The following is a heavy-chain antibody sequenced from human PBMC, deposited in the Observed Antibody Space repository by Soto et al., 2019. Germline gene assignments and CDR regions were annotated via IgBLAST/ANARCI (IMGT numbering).Heavy chain of an antibody. CDR2: IYSGGST. CDR1: EFTVSSNY. J-gene: IGHJ4*02. V-gene: IGHV3-53*01. Sequence: PGGSLRLSCAASEFTVSSNYINWVRQAPGKGLECVSIIYSGGSTYYADSVKGRFTISRDNSKNTLYLQMNSLRADDTAVYYCASRRGYTYGPPDCWGQGTLVTVSS. CDR3: ASRRGYTYGPPDC. D-gene: IGHD5-18*01.